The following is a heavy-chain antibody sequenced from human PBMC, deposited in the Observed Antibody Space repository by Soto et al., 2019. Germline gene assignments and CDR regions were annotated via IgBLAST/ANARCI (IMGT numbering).Heavy chain of an antibody. Sequence: GGSLSLSCAASGVPFRSYGMSWVRQAPGEGLEWVSAISGSGDSTYYADSVKGRFTISRDNAKNSLYLQMNSLRAEDTAVYYCARDENPGIAVAGTFYYYYGMDVWGQGTTVTVSS. CDR3: ARDENPGIAVAGTFYYYYGMDV. CDR2: ISGSGDST. D-gene: IGHD6-19*01. V-gene: IGHV3-23*01. CDR1: GVPFRSYG. J-gene: IGHJ6*02.